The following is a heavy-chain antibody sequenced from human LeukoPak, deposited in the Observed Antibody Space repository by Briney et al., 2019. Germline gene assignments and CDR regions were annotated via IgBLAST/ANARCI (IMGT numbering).Heavy chain of an antibody. V-gene: IGHV1-2*06. J-gene: IGHJ4*02. CDR3: ARDLPFED. CDR1: GYTFTNYH. CDR2: IYPSSGGT. D-gene: IGHD2/OR15-2a*01. Sequence: ASVKVSCKASGYTFTNYHMHWVRQAPGQGLEWMGRIYPSSGGTNYAQKFQGRITLTTDTSINTAYMELSRLRFDDTAVYYCARDLPFEDWGQGTLVIVSS.